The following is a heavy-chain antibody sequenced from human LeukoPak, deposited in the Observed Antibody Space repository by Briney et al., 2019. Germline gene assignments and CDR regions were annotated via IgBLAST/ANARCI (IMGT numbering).Heavy chain of an antibody. CDR1: GYTFTSYG. CDR3: ARVPLGREVVPAANLVFDP. D-gene: IGHD2-2*01. V-gene: IGHV1-18*01. J-gene: IGHJ5*02. Sequence: ASVKVSCKASGYTFTSYGISWVRQAPGQGLEWMGWISAYNGNTNYAQKLQGRVTMTTDTSTSTAYMELRSLRSDDTAVYYCARVPLGREVVPAANLVFDPWGQGTLVTVSS. CDR2: ISAYNGNT.